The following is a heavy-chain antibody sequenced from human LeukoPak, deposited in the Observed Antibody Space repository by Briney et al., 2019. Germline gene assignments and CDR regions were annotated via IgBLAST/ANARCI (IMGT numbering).Heavy chain of an antibody. V-gene: IGHV3-53*01. CDR2: IYSGGST. CDR1: GFTVSNNY. Sequence: RGSLRLSCAASGFTVSNNYISWVRQAPGKGLEWVSVIYSGGSTKYADSVKARFTIYRDNSKNTVYLQMNSLRPADTAVYYCARATLDNWGQGTLVTVSS. CDR3: ARATLDN. J-gene: IGHJ4*02.